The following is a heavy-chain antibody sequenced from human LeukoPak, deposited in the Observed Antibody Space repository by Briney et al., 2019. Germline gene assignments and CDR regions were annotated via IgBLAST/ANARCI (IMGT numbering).Heavy chain of an antibody. CDR2: TSTYNGNT. D-gene: IGHD2-21*01. J-gene: IGHJ6*02. Sequence: ASVKVSCKASGYTFINYDISWVRQAPGHGLEWMGWTSTYNGNTSYALELQGRVTMTTDRSTSTAYMEVRSLRSDDTAVYCCARDGGPPRTFRYNGLDVWGQGTTVTVSS. CDR3: ARDGGPPRTFRYNGLDV. CDR1: GYTFINYD. V-gene: IGHV1-18*01.